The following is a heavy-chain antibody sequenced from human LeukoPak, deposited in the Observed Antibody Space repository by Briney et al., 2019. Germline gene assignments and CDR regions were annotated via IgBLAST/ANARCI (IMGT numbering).Heavy chain of an antibody. CDR1: GFTVSSNY. V-gene: IGHV3-53*01. CDR2: IYSGGST. J-gene: IGHJ4*02. D-gene: IGHD3-9*01. CDR3: ARERRYFDWLSNYYFDY. Sequence: GGSLRLSCAASGFTVSSNYMSWVRQAPGKGLEWVSVIYSGGSTYYADSVKGRFTISRDNSKNTLYLQMNSLRAEDTAVYYCARERRYFDWLSNYYFDYWGQGTLVTASS.